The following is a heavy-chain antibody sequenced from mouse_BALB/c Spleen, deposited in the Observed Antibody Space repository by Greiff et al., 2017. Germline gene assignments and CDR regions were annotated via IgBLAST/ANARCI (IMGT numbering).Heavy chain of an antibody. V-gene: IGHV2-9*02. J-gene: IGHJ3*01. CDR2: IWAGGST. D-gene: IGHD1-1*02. CDR3: AREERRGGLAWFAY. CDR1: GFSLTSYG. Sequence: VQLQESGPGLVAPSQSLSITCTVSGFSLTSYGVHWVRQPPGKGLEWLGVIWAGGSTNYNSALMSRLSFSKDNSKSQVFLKMNSLQTDDTAMYYCAREERRGGLAWFAYWGQGTLVTVSA.